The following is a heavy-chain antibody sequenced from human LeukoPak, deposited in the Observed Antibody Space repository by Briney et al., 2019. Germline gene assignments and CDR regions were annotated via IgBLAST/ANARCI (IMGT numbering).Heavy chain of an antibody. J-gene: IGHJ6*03. CDR1: GFTLITYW. Sequence: GGSLRLSCAASGFTLITYWMTWVRQAPGKGLEWVANINQDGSEKYYVDSVKGRFTISRDNAKNSLYLQMNSLRAEDTAVYYCARDRWLVLNVYYYYYMDVWGKGTTVTVSS. CDR3: ARDRWLVLNVYYYYYMDV. CDR2: INQDGSEK. V-gene: IGHV3-7*01. D-gene: IGHD6-19*01.